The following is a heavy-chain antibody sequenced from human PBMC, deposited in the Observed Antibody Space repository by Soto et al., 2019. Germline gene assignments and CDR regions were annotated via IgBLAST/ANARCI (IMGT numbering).Heavy chain of an antibody. V-gene: IGHV4-31*03. CDR2: IYYSGST. Sequence: QVQLQESGPGLVKPSQTLSLTCTVSGGSISSGGYYWSWIRQHPGKGLEWIGYIYYSGSTYYNPSLKSRVTISVDTSKNQFSLKLSSVTAADTAVYYCARDTNRYCSSTSCYFFFDYWGQGTLVTVSS. J-gene: IGHJ4*02. CDR1: GGSISSGGYY. CDR3: ARDTNRYCSSTSCYFFFDY. D-gene: IGHD2-2*01.